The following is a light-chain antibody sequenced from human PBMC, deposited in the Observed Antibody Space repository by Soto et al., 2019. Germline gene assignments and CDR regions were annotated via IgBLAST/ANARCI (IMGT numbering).Light chain of an antibody. V-gene: IGKV3-15*01. J-gene: IGKJ2*01. CDR2: GAS. CDR3: QQYDKWPPSNT. CDR1: QNVGNN. Sequence: EIVMTQSPATLSVSPGERATLSCRASQNVGNNLAWYQQKHGQPPKVLIYGASTRVTGVPARFSGSGSGTEFALTINSLQSEDFAVYYCQQYDKWPPSNTFGQGTKLEIK.